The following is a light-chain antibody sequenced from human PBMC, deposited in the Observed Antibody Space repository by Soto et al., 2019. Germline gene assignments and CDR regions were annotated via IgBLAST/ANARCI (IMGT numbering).Light chain of an antibody. CDR2: LEGSGSY. J-gene: IGLJ3*02. CDR1: SGHSSYI. CDR3: ETWDSNTRNWV. Sequence: QLVLTQSSSASASLGSSVKLTCTLSSGHSSYIIAWHQQQPGKAPRYLMKLEGSGSYNKGSGVPDRFSGSSSGANRYLPISYRQFEDEADYYCETWDSNTRNWVFGGGTKLTVL. V-gene: IGLV4-60*02.